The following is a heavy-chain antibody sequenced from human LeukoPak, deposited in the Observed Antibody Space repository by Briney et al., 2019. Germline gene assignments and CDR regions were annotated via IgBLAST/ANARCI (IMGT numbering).Heavy chain of an antibody. V-gene: IGHV3-23*01. CDR1: GFSFNNYA. D-gene: IGHD3-10*01. CDR3: IRDRLGERTFEI. CDR2: IIGSSGST. Sequence: GGSLRLSCVASGFSFNNYAMNWVRQAPGKGLEWVSLIIGSSGSTFYADSVKGRFTISRDKSKNTLYLQMNSLRAEDTAVYYCIRDRLGERTFEIWGQGTMVSVSS. J-gene: IGHJ3*02.